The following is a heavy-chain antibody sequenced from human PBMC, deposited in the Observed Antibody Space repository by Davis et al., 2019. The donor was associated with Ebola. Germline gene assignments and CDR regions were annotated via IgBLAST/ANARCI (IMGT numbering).Heavy chain of an antibody. CDR3: ARDEFDY. V-gene: IGHV1-3*01. CDR2: INAGNGNT. CDR1: GYSFTNYA. J-gene: IGHJ4*02. Sequence: ASVKVSCKASGYSFTNYAIHWVRQAPGQRLEWMGWINAGNGNTEYSQKLQGRVTITRDTSASTAYMELSSLRSEDTAVYFCARDEFDYWGQGTLVTVSS.